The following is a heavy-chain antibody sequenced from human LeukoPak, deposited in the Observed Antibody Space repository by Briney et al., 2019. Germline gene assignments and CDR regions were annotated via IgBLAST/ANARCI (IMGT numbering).Heavy chain of an antibody. D-gene: IGHD4-17*01. Sequence: GGSLRLSCAASGFTFSSYGMHWVRQAPGKGLEWVAVISYDGSNKYYAGSVKGRFTISRDNSKNTLSLQMNSLRTEDTAVYYCAKDRSGEYGDYYGMDVWGQGTTVTVSS. V-gene: IGHV3-30*18. CDR1: GFTFSSYG. CDR3: AKDRSGEYGDYYGMDV. CDR2: ISYDGSNK. J-gene: IGHJ6*02.